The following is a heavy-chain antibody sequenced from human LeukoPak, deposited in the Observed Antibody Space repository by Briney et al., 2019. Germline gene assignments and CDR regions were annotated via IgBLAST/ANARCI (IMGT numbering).Heavy chain of an antibody. V-gene: IGHV3-21*06. CDR2: ISSSSSFI. D-gene: IGHD6-6*01. CDR3: AKNRKSSSSDFDY. J-gene: IGHJ4*02. Sequence: RGSLRLSCAASGFTFSIYSLNWVRQAPGKGLEWVSSISSSSSFISYADSVKGRFTISRDNAKNSLYLQMNSLRAEDTAVYYCAKNRKSSSSDFDYWGQGTLVTVSS. CDR1: GFTFSIYS.